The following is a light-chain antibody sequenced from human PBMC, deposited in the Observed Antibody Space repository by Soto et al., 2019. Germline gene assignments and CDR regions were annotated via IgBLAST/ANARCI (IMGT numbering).Light chain of an antibody. CDR3: QQYSQWPLYN. J-gene: IGKJ2*01. Sequence: EIVLTQSPSTVPAPPGERVTLSFMASQSVNSDLAWYQQTPGQAPRPLIYDASTRAAGVPARFSGSGSRTELTLTISSLQSEDFALYYCQQYSQWPLYNFGQGTKVDIK. CDR2: DAS. CDR1: QSVNSD. V-gene: IGKV3-15*01.